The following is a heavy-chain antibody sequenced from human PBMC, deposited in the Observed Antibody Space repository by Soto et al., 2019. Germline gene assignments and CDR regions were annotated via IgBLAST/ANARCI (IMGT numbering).Heavy chain of an antibody. J-gene: IGHJ4*02. V-gene: IGHV3-43*01. CDR3: AKDIAGSGSYSLDY. Sequence: EVQLVESGGVVVQPGGSLRLSCAASGFTFGDYTMHWVRQAPGKGLEWVSLSDWDGGSTYYADSVKGRFTISRDNSKNSLYLQMNSLRTEDTAFYYCAKDIAGSGSYSLDYWGQGTLVTVSS. D-gene: IGHD6-19*01. CDR1: GFTFGDYT. CDR2: SDWDGGST.